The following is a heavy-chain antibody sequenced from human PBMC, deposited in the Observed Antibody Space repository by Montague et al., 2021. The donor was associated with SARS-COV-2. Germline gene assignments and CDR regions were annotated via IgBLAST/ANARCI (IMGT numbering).Heavy chain of an antibody. Sequence: SETLSLTCVVSGDSISTDNWWTWVRLPPGKGLEWVGEIYHTGSTKYKPSLKSRVTISVDTYKNQVSLNLSSVTAADTAVYFCARADRRSPDTTHLYYYKGMDLWGQGTTVTVSS. CDR2: IYHTGST. V-gene: IGHV4-4*02. CDR3: ARADRRSPDTTHLYYYKGMDL. D-gene: IGHD2-15*01. CDR1: GDSISTDNW. J-gene: IGHJ6*02.